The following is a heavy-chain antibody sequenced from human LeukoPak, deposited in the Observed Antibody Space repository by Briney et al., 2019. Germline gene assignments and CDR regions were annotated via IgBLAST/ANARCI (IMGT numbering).Heavy chain of an antibody. Sequence: SETLSLTCAVSGGSISSGSYSWSWIRQPPGKGLEWIGYIYPRGSTYYNPSLKSRVILSLDKSANQFSLNLSSVTAADTAVYYCARQERYYGSGSYTYFQHWGQGTLVTVSS. CDR1: GGSISSGSYS. D-gene: IGHD3-10*01. CDR2: IYPRGST. J-gene: IGHJ1*01. CDR3: ARQERYYGSGSYTYFQH. V-gene: IGHV4-30-2*01.